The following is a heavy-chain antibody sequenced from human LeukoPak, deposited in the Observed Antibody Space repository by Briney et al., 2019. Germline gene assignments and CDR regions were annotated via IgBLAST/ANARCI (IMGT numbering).Heavy chain of an antibody. CDR2: IWYDGSNK. D-gene: IGHD4-17*01. V-gene: IGHV3-33*01. J-gene: IGHJ4*02. CDR1: GFTFSSYG. Sequence: GRSLRLSCAASGFTFSSYGMHWVRQAPGKGLEWVAVIWYDGSNKYYADSVKGRFTISRDNSKNTLYLQMNSLRAEDTAVYYCAREDYGDYGPYFDYWGQGTLVTVSS. CDR3: AREDYGDYGPYFDY.